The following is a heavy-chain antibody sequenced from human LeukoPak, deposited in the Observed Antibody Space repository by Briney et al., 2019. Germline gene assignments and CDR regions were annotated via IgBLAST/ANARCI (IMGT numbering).Heavy chain of an antibody. CDR3: ARDLPRRNYYGSGRPPNWFDP. CDR2: IIPIFGTA. J-gene: IGHJ5*02. V-gene: IGHV1-69*13. D-gene: IGHD3-10*01. Sequence: SVKVSCKASGGTFSSYAISWVRLAPGQGLEWMGGIIPIFGTANYAQKFQGRVTITADESTSTAYMELSSLGSEDTAVYYCARDLPRRNYYGSGRPPNWFDPWGQGTLVTVSS. CDR1: GGTFSSYA.